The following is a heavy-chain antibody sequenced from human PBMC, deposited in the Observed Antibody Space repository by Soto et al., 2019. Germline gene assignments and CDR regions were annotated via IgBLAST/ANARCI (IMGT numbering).Heavy chain of an antibody. V-gene: IGHV1-58*01. Sequence: GASVKVSCKASGFTFTSSAVQWVRQARGQRLEWIGWIVIGSGNTNYAQKFQERVTITRDMSTSTAYMELSSLRSEDTAVYYCAADRGSYGMDVWGQGTTVTVSS. CDR2: IVIGSGNT. D-gene: IGHD3-10*01. J-gene: IGHJ6*02. CDR1: GFTFTSSA. CDR3: AADRGSYGMDV.